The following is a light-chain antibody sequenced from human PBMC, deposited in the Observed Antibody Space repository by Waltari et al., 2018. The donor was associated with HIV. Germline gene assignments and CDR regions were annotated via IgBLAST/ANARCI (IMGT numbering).Light chain of an antibody. CDR3: HQRSKWPLT. Sequence: ELVLTHSPATLSLSPGERATLSCRASQSVGSYLAWYQQKPGQAPRLLMSDSSTRATGIPARFSASGSGTDFTLTISSLEPEDFAVYYCHQRSKWPLTFGGGTKLEIK. CDR1: QSVGSY. V-gene: IGKV3-11*01. CDR2: DSS. J-gene: IGKJ4*01.